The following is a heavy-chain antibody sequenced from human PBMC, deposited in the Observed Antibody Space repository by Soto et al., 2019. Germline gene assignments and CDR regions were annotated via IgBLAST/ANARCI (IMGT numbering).Heavy chain of an antibody. D-gene: IGHD2-15*01. V-gene: IGHV4-31*03. CDR1: GGSISSGGYY. CDR2: IYYSGST. Sequence: SETLSLTCTVSGGSISSGGYYWSWLRQHPGKGLEWIGYIYYSGSTYYNPSLKSRVTISVDTSKNQFSLKLSSVTAADTAVYSCARGRVAGDAFDIWGHGTTVTVS. CDR3: ARGRVAGDAFDI. J-gene: IGHJ3*02.